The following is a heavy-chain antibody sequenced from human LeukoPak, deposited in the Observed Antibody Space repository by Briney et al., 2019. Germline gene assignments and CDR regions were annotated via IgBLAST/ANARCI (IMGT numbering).Heavy chain of an antibody. CDR2: IYYSGST. V-gene: IGHV4-39*01. Sequence: SETLSLTCTVSGGSISSSRDYLGWIRQPPGKGLEWIGSIYYSGSTYYNPSLKSRVTISVDTSKNQFSLKLSSVTAADTAVYYCARHVEIAVAGPIDYWGQGTLVTVSS. CDR1: GGSISSSRDY. CDR3: ARHVEIAVAGPIDY. J-gene: IGHJ4*02. D-gene: IGHD6-19*01.